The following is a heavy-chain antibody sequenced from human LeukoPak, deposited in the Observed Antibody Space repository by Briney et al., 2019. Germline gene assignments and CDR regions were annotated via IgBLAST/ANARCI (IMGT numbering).Heavy chain of an antibody. V-gene: IGHV5-51*01. D-gene: IGHD2-15*01. CDR3: ARQIAQADAFDI. CDR2: IYPGDSDT. CDR1: GYSFTKYW. J-gene: IGHJ3*02. Sequence: GESLKISCTGSGYSFTKYWIAWVRQMPGKGLEWMGIIYPGDSDTRYSPSFQGQVTISADRSISTAYLQWSSLKASDTAMYYCARQIAQADAFDIWGQGTMVTV.